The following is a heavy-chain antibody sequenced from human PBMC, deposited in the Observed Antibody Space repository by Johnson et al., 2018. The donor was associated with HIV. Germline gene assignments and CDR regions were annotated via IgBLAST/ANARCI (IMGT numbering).Heavy chain of an antibody. CDR3: ARGRSGWYGGAFDI. J-gene: IGHJ3*02. Sequence: VQLVESGGGLVQPGRSLRLSCAASGFIFDDYAMHWVRQAPGKGLEWVSGISWNSGRIDYADSVKGRFSISRDNAKNSLYLQMNSLRAEDTAVYYCARGRSGWYGGAFDIWGQGTMVTVSS. CDR2: ISWNSGRI. D-gene: IGHD6-19*01. V-gene: IGHV3-9*01. CDR1: GFIFDDYA.